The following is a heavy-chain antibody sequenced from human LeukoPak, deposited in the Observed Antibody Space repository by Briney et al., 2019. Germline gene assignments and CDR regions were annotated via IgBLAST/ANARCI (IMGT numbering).Heavy chain of an antibody. CDR3: ARDSGEYCSGGSCSNFDY. V-gene: IGHV3-48*01. J-gene: IGHJ4*02. D-gene: IGHD2-15*01. CDR2: ISSSSSTI. CDR1: GFIFSSYS. Sequence: PGGSLRLSCAASGFIFSSYSMNWVRQAPGKGLEWVSYISSSSSTIYYADSVKGRFTISRDNAKNSLYLQMNSLRAEDTAVYYCARDSGEYCSGGSCSNFDYWGQGTLVTVSS.